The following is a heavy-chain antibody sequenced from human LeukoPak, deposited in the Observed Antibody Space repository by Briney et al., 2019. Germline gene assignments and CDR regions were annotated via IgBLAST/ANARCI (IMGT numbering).Heavy chain of an antibody. CDR3: ARASSGSFSVDY. CDR1: GFSFCRYA. CDR2: ISFDGNIK. V-gene: IGHV3-30*15. J-gene: IGHJ4*02. Sequence: GGSLRLSCAASGFSFCRYAMHWVRQAPGKGLEWVTFISFDGNIKYYADSVKGRFTISRDKSKNTLYLQMSSLRAEDTAVYYCARASSGSFSVDYWGQGTLVTVSS. D-gene: IGHD3-10*01.